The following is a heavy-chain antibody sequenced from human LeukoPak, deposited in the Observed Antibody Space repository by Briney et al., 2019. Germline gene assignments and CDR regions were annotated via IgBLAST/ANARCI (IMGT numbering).Heavy chain of an antibody. J-gene: IGHJ3*02. CDR2: IYYSGST. CDR1: GGSISSYY. CDR3: ARSTTGYSSSWYLGGGLDI. Sequence: PSETLSLTCTVSGGSISSYYWSWIRQPPGKGLEWIGYIYYSGSTNYNPSLKSRVTISVDTSKNQFSLKLSSVTAADTAVYYCARSTTGYSSSWYLGGGLDIWGQGTMVTVSS. V-gene: IGHV4-59*01. D-gene: IGHD6-13*01.